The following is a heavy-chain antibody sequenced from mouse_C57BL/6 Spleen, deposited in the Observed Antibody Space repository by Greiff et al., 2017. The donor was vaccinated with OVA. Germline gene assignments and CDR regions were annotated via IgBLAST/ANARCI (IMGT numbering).Heavy chain of an antibody. CDR1: GYSITSGYY. CDR2: ISYDGSN. D-gene: IGHD3-3*01. V-gene: IGHV3-6*01. CDR3: ARESNLGYFDY. J-gene: IGHJ2*01. Sequence: EVKLMESGPGLVKPSQSLSLTCSVTGYSITSGYYWNWIRQFPGNKLEWMGYISYDGSNNYNPSLKNRISITRDTSKNQFFLKLNSVTTEDTATYYCARESNLGYFDYWGQGTTLTVSS.